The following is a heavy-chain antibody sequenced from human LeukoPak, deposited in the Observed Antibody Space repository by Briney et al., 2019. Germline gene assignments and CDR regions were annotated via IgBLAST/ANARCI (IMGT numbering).Heavy chain of an antibody. CDR3: ASDRGCEPLHPLVLDY. CDR1: GFTFSSYS. CDR2: ISSSSSYI. V-gene: IGHV3-21*01. D-gene: IGHD1-26*01. J-gene: IGHJ4*02. Sequence: GGSLRLSCAASGFTFSSYSMNWVRQAPGKGLEWVSSISSSSSYIYYADSVKGRFTISRDNAKNSLYLQMNSLRAEDTAVYYCASDRGCEPLHPLVLDYWGQETLVTVSS.